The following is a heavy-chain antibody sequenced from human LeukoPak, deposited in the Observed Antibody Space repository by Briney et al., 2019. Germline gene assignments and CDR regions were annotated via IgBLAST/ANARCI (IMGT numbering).Heavy chain of an antibody. CDR3: AKVGDSSGWYLDAFDI. Sequence: GGSLRLSCAASGFTFSSYAMSWVRQAPGKGLERVSAISGSGGSTYYADSVKGRFTNSRDNSKNTLYLQMNSLRAEDTAVYYCAKVGDSSGWYLDAFDIWGQGTMVTVSS. D-gene: IGHD6-19*01. V-gene: IGHV3-23*01. J-gene: IGHJ3*02. CDR1: GFTFSSYA. CDR2: ISGSGGST.